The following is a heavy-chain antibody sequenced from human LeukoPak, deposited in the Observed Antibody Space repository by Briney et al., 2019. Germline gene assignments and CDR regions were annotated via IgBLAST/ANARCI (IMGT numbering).Heavy chain of an antibody. J-gene: IGHJ4*02. CDR2: IYASGTT. Sequence: SSETLSLTCTVSGASISSFYWSWIRQPAGKRLEWIGRIYASGTTHYNPSLESRVTMSVDTSKNQFSLKLSSVTAADTAVYYCARSIAAAGKEFDSWGQGSLVTVSS. D-gene: IGHD6-13*01. CDR1: GASISSFY. V-gene: IGHV4-4*07. CDR3: ARSIAAAGKEFDS.